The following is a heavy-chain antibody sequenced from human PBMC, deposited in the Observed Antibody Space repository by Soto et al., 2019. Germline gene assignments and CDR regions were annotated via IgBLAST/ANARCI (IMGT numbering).Heavy chain of an antibody. Sequence: QVQLVQSGAEVKKPGASVKVSCKASGYTFTSYGISWVRQAPGQGLEWMGWISAYNGNTNYAQKLQGRVTMTTDTSTRTAYMELRSLRSDDSAVYYCARVLLWFGELGHRSDYWGQGTLVTVSS. CDR2: ISAYNGNT. CDR3: ARVLLWFGELGHRSDY. D-gene: IGHD3-10*01. CDR1: GYTFTSYG. J-gene: IGHJ4*02. V-gene: IGHV1-18*01.